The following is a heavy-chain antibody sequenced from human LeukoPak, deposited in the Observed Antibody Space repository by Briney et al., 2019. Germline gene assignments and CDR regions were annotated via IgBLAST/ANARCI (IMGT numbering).Heavy chain of an antibody. J-gene: IGHJ4*02. V-gene: IGHV3-30*18. CDR1: AFIFSGHW. Sequence: GGSLRLSCEGSAFIFSGHWMNWVRQAPGKGLEWVAVISYDGSNKYHADSVKGRFTISRDNSKNTLYLQMNSLRAEDTAVYYCAKAGHGDGLGYWGQGTLVTVSS. D-gene: IGHD4-17*01. CDR2: ISYDGSNK. CDR3: AKAGHGDGLGY.